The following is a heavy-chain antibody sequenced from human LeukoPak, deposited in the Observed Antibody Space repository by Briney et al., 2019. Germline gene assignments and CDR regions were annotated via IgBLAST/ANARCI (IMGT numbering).Heavy chain of an antibody. D-gene: IGHD3-22*01. CDR2: ISAYNGNT. CDR3: ARYKPQTYYYDSSGPGGAFDI. V-gene: IGHV1-18*01. CDR1: GYTFTSYG. Sequence: ASVKASCKASGYTFTSYGISWVRQAPGQGLEWMGWISAYNGNTNYAQKLQGRVTMTTDTSTSTAYMELRSLRSDDTAVYYCARYKPQTYYYDSSGPGGAFDIWGQGTMVTVSS. J-gene: IGHJ3*02.